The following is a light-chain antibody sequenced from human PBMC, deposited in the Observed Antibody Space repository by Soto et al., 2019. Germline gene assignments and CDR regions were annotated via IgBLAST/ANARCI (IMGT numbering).Light chain of an antibody. Sequence: QMTQAPSTLSTSVGDRVTITCRASQSISSWLAWYQQKPGKAPKLLIYDASSLESGVPSRFSGSGSGTEFTLTISSLQPDDFATYYCQQYNSYSGTFGQGTKVDIK. CDR1: QSISSW. CDR2: DAS. V-gene: IGKV1-5*01. CDR3: QQYNSYSGT. J-gene: IGKJ1*01.